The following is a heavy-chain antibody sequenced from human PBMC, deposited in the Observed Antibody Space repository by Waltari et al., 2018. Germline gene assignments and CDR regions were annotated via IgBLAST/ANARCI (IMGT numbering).Heavy chain of an antibody. J-gene: IGHJ5*02. D-gene: IGHD5-12*01. CDR3: ARGFGSATTSRFDP. CDR1: GGSLSSSSYY. CDR2: MDYSCRA. V-gene: IGHV4-39*07. Sequence: QLTRQESGPGLVKPPETLYLTCTVSGGSLSSSSYYWGWIRQPPEKGLEWVASMDYSCRAYYNPSLKSRVTISVDTSKNQFSLEVRSVTAADTAVYYCARGFGSATTSRFDPWGQGIVVTVSS.